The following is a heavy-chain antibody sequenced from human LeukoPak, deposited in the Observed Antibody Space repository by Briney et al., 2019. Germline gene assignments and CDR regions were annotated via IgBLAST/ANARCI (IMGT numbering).Heavy chain of an antibody. V-gene: IGHV3-15*04. J-gene: IGHJ3*02. D-gene: IGHD3-10*01. CDR1: GFTFTNAW. CDR3: TTDYYGSGSCPDAFDI. Sequence: PGGSLRLSCAASGFTFTNAWMSWVRQAPGKGLEWVGRFERKTDGGTTDYAAPVKGTFTFSRDDSKNTLYLQMHSLKTEDTAVYYCTTDYYGSGSCPDAFDIWGRGTMVTVSS. CDR2: FERKTDGGTT.